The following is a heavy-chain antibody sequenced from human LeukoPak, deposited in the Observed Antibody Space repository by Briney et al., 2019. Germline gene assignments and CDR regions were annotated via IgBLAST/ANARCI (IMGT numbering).Heavy chain of an antibody. V-gene: IGHV3-48*04. D-gene: IGHD3-22*01. Sequence: GGCLRLSCAASGFTFSSYSMNWVRQAPGKGLEWASYISSSSSTIYYADSVKGRFTISRDNAKNSLYLQMNSLRAEDTAVYYRARDGPYDYYDSSGYTDYFDYWGQGTLVTVSS. J-gene: IGHJ4*02. CDR3: ARDGPYDYYDSSGYTDYFDY. CDR1: GFTFSSYS. CDR2: ISSSSSTI.